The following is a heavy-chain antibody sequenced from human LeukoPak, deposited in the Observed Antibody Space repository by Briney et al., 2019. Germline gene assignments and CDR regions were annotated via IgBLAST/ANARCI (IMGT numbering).Heavy chain of an antibody. V-gene: IGHV4-30-2*05. Sequence: PSQTLSLTCAVSGGSISSGGYSWSWIRQPPGKGLEWIGYIYHSGSTYYNPSLKSRVTMSVDTSMNQVSLKVTSLTAADTAVYYCAASSGVTLGRFWGQGALVTVSS. CDR2: IYHSGST. D-gene: IGHD3-16*01. J-gene: IGHJ4*02. CDR3: AASSGVTLGRF. CDR1: GGSISSGGYS.